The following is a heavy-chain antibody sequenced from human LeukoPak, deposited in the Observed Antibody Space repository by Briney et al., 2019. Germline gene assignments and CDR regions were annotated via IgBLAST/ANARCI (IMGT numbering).Heavy chain of an antibody. CDR2: IIPIFGTA. D-gene: IGHD6-13*01. CDR3: ARAKSGIAAAASFSPFDY. V-gene: IGHV1-69*13. J-gene: IGHJ4*02. Sequence: SVKVSCKASGSTFSSYAISWVRQAPGQGLEWMGGIIPIFGTANYAQKFQGRVTITADESTSTAYMELSSLRSEDTAVYYCARAKSGIAAAASFSPFDYWGQGTLVTVSS. CDR1: GSTFSSYA.